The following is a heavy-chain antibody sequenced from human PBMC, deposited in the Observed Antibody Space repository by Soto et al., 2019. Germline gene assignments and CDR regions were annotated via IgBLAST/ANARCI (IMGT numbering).Heavy chain of an antibody. CDR1: GYSFTSYW. J-gene: IGHJ6*03. CDR2: IYPGDSDP. V-gene: IGHV5-51*01. D-gene: IGHD2-21*02. CDR3: ARHGDPGWDYYYYYMDV. Sequence: GESLKISCKGSGYSFTSYWIGWVRQMPGKGLEWMGIIYPGDSDPRYSPSFQGQVTISADKSISTAYLQWSSLKASDTAMYYCARHGDPGWDYYYYYMDVWGKGTTVTVSS.